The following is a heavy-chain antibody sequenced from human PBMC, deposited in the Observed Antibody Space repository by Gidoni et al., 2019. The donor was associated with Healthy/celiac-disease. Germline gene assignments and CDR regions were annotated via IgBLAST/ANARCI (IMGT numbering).Heavy chain of an antibody. CDR1: GFTLDDYA. D-gene: IGHD3-10*01. CDR3: AKDYGSGSYYAYYYYMDV. CDR2: MSWNSGSI. Sequence: EVQLVESGGGLVQPGRSLRLSCAASGFTLDDYARHWVRQAPGKGLEWVSGMSWNSGSIGDADSVKGRFTISRDNAKNSLYLQMNSLRAEDTALYYCAKDYGSGSYYAYYYYMDVWGKGTTVTVSS. J-gene: IGHJ6*03. V-gene: IGHV3-9*01.